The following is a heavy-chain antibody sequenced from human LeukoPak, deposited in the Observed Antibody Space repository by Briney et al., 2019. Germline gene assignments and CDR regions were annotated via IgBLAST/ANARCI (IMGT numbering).Heavy chain of an antibody. CDR2: ISGSGGAS. D-gene: IGHD1-26*01. CDR3: AKDLGRVGVTFGY. CDR1: GFTFGTYA. V-gene: IGHV3-23*01. Sequence: GESLRLSCAASGFTFGTYAMSWVRQAPGKGLERVSAISGSGGASYYADSVKGRFTISRDNSKNTLYLQMTSLRAEDTAVYYCAKDLGRVGVTFGYWGQGTLVTVSS. J-gene: IGHJ4*02.